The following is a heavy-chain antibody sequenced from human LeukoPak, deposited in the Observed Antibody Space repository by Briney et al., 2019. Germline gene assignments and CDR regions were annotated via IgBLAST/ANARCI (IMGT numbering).Heavy chain of an antibody. Sequence: GASVKVSCKASGGTFSSYAISWVRQAPGQGLEWMGGIIPIFGTANYAQKFQGRVTITADKSTSTAYMEPSSLRSEDTAVYYCASGPKYGGWGHWFDPWGQGTLVTVSS. V-gene: IGHV1-69*06. D-gene: IGHD2-8*01. CDR1: GGTFSSYA. CDR3: ASGPKYGGWGHWFDP. J-gene: IGHJ5*02. CDR2: IIPIFGTA.